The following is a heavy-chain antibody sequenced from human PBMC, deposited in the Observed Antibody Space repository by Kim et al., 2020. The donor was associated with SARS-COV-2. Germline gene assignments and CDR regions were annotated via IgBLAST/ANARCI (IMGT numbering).Heavy chain of an antibody. CDR2: GKK. Sequence: GKKDYAAPMKGRFTIPRDDSKNTLYLQMNSLKTEDTAVYYCTTHKWPFDIWGQGTMVTVSS. V-gene: IGHV3-15*01. D-gene: IGHD2-8*01. J-gene: IGHJ3*02. CDR3: TTHKWPFDI.